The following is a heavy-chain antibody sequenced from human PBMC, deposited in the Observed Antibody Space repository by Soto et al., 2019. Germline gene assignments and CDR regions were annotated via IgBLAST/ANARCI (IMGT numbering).Heavy chain of an antibody. D-gene: IGHD2-15*01. Sequence: PWGSLRLSCAASGFTFSSYWMSWVRQAPGKGLEWVANIKQDGSEKYYVDSVKGRFTISRDNAKNSLYLQMNSLRAEDTAVYYCARVFVVVVAGWFDPWGQGIVVTVS. CDR3: ARVFVVVVAGWFDP. V-gene: IGHV3-7*01. J-gene: IGHJ5*02. CDR2: IKQDGSEK. CDR1: GFTFSSYW.